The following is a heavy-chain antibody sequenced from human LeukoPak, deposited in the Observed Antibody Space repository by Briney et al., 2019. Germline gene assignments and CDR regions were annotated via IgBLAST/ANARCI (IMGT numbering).Heavy chain of an antibody. J-gene: IGHJ4*02. CDR2: IYYSGST. D-gene: IGHD3-16*02. V-gene: IGHV4-31*03. CDR1: GGSISSGGYS. Sequence: SETLSLTCTVSGGSISSGGYSWSWIRQHPGKGLEWIGYIYYSGSTYYNPSLKSRVTISVDTSKNQFSLKLSSVTAADTAVYYCARAPYYDYVWGSYRPYYFDYWGQGTLVTVSS. CDR3: ARAPYYDYVWGSYRPYYFDY.